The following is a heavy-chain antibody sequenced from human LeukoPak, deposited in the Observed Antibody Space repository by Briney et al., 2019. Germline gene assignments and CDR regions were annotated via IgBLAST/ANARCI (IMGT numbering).Heavy chain of an antibody. D-gene: IGHD3-3*01. CDR2: INPKSGGT. CDR3: ARGPRITIFGVVMANDAFDI. J-gene: IGHJ3*02. Sequence: ASVKVSCRASGYTFTDYFMNWVRQAPGQGLEWMGWINPKSGGTVYAQKFQGRVTMTRDTSSSTAYMELSRLRFDDTVVYYCARGPRITIFGVVMANDAFDIWGQGQWSPSL. CDR1: GYTFTDYF. V-gene: IGHV1-2*02.